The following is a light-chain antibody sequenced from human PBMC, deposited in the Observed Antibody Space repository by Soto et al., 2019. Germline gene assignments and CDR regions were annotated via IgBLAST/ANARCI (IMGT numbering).Light chain of an antibody. V-gene: IGLV2-14*01. CDR1: SSDVGGYNY. Sequence: QSALTQPASVSGFPGQSITISCTGTSSDVGGYNYVSWYQQHPGKAPKLIIYEVSKRPSGVSNRFSGSKSGNTASLTISGLQAEDEADYYCSSYPTTSLYVFGTGTKVTVL. J-gene: IGLJ1*01. CDR2: EVS. CDR3: SSYPTTSLYV.